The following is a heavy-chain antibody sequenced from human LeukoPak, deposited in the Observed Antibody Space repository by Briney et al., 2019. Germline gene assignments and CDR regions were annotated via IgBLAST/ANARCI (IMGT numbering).Heavy chain of an antibody. CDR2: INHSGST. V-gene: IGHV4-34*01. J-gene: IGHJ4*02. D-gene: IGHD3-22*01. CDR1: GGSFSGYY. CDR3: ARWAYYYDSSGSLDY. Sequence: SETLSLTCAVYGGSFSGYYWSWIRQPPGKGLEWIGEINHSGSTNYNPPLKSRVTISVDTSKNQFSLKLSSVTAADTAVYYCARWAYYYDSSGSLDYWGQGTLVTVSS.